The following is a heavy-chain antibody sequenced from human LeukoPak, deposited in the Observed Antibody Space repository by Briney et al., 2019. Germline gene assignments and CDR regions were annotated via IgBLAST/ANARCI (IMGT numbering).Heavy chain of an antibody. J-gene: IGHJ4*02. Sequence: GGSLRLSCTGSGFNFGYFPMSWFRQAPGKGLEWVGRIKSKSDGATIDYGALVKGRFTISRDDSKNTVHLQMNSLKAEDTAVYYCTTAKWLLKYWGQGILVSVSS. D-gene: IGHD6-19*01. CDR3: TTAKWLLKY. V-gene: IGHV3-15*01. CDR2: IKSKSDGATI. CDR1: GFNFGYFP.